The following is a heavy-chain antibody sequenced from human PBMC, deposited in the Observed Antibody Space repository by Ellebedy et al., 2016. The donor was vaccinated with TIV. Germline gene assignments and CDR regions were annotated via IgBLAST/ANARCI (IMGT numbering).Heavy chain of an antibody. V-gene: IGHV3-30-3*01. J-gene: IGHJ3*01. CDR2: ISYDGSNK. CDR3: ARSTMIIVGDGFDL. D-gene: IGHD3-22*01. CDR1: GFTFSSYA. Sequence: PGGSLRLSCAASGFTFSSYAMHWVRQAPGKGLEWVAVISYDGSNKYYADSVKGRFTISRANSKNTLYLQMNSLRAEDTAVYYCARSTMIIVGDGFDLWGQGTMVTVSS.